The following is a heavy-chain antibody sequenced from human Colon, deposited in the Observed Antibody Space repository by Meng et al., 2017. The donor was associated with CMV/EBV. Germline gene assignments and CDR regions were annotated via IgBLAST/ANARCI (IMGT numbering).Heavy chain of an antibody. CDR3: AGGSYQAWELLHY. CDR1: AASFREYY. CDR2: IRINGST. Sequence: LCPSETVLLRCPLLAASFREYYWSWIRHPPARGLETTGEIRINGSTSSRYNSSLKMRVTISIDTSKTQFSLELTFVTAADTAVYYCAGGSYQAWELLHYWRQGTLVTVSS. D-gene: IGHD1-26*01. V-gene: IGHV4-34*01. J-gene: IGHJ4*02.